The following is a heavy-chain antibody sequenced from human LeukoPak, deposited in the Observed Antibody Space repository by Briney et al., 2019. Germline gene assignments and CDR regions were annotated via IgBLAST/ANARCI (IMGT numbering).Heavy chain of an antibody. D-gene: IGHD3-22*01. Sequence: GGSLRLSCAASGFTVSSNYMSWVRQAPGKGLEWVSDIYNDGSTFYADSVKGRFTISRDNSKNTLYLQMDSLRAEDTAVYYCAREDGVYYYASSGYYDYWGQGTLVTVSS. CDR1: GFTVSSNY. CDR2: IYNDGST. V-gene: IGHV3-53*01. CDR3: AREDGVYYYASSGYYDY. J-gene: IGHJ4*02.